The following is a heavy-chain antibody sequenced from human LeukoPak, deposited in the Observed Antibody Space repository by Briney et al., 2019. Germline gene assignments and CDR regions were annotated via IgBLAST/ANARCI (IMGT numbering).Heavy chain of an antibody. CDR3: TRGGHCSTTSCSNYDGMDV. D-gene: IGHD2-2*01. V-gene: IGHV3-33*01. Sequence: GGSLRLSCAASGFTFSSYGMHWVRQAPGKGLEWVAATWYDGSNKYYADSVKGRFTISRDNSKNTLYLQMNSLRAEDTAVYFCTRGGHCSTTSCSNYDGMDVWGQGTTLTVSS. CDR2: TWYDGSNK. J-gene: IGHJ6*02. CDR1: GFTFSSYG.